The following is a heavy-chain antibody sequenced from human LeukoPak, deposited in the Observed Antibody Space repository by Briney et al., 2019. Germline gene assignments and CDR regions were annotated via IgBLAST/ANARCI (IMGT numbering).Heavy chain of an antibody. D-gene: IGHD6-19*01. CDR2: IYSGGST. Sequence: PGGSLRLSCAASGFTVSSNYMSWVRQAPGKGLEWVSVIYSGGSTYYADSVKGGFTISRDNSKNTLYLQMNSLRAEDTAVYYCAREASGWRPRGYYFDYWGQGTLVTVSS. CDR1: GFTVSSNY. V-gene: IGHV3-66*01. CDR3: AREASGWRPRGYYFDY. J-gene: IGHJ4*02.